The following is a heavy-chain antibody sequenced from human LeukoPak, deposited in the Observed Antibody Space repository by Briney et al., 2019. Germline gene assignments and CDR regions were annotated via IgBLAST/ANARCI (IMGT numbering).Heavy chain of an antibody. J-gene: IGHJ4*02. Sequence: PGGSLRLSCAASGFTFSTYSMNWVRQAPGKGLEWVSSTTGSSSYIYYADSMKGRFTISRDNAKNSLYLQMSSLRAEDTAVYYCARDRSSGWYDYWGQGTLVTVSS. V-gene: IGHV3-21*01. D-gene: IGHD6-19*01. CDR1: GFTFSTYS. CDR2: TTGSSSYI. CDR3: ARDRSSGWYDY.